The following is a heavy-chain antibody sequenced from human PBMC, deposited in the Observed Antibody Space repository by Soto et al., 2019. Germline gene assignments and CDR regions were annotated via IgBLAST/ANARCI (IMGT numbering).Heavy chain of an antibody. CDR2: IYYSGHI. V-gene: IGHV4-59*08. CDR3: ARHGATNWGGFFVS. D-gene: IGHD7-27*01. Sequence: QVQLQESGPGLVKPSETLSLTCNVSGASITTYYWSWIRHPPGKGLEWIGYIYYSGHINYNPSLKSRLTISVDTSKNQFSLKLSSVTAADTAVYYCARHGATNWGGFFVSWGLGTRVSVSS. J-gene: IGHJ4*02. CDR1: GASITTYY.